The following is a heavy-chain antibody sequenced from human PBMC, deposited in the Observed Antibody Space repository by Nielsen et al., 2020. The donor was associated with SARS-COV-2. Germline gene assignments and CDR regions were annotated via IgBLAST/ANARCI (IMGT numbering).Heavy chain of an antibody. Sequence: ASVKVSCKASGYTFTSYGISWVRQAPGQGLEWMGWISAYNGNTNYAQKLQGRVTMTTDTSTSTAYMELRSLRSEDTAVYYCARDRAYYYDSSGYYYQAFDIWGQGTMVTVSS. J-gene: IGHJ3*02. D-gene: IGHD3-22*01. CDR1: GYTFTSYG. V-gene: IGHV1-18*04. CDR3: ARDRAYYYDSSGYYYQAFDI. CDR2: ISAYNGNT.